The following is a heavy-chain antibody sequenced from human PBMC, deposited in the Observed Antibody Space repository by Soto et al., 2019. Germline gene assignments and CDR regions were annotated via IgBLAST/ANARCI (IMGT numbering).Heavy chain of an antibody. D-gene: IGHD6-19*01. V-gene: IGHV3-15*07. CDR1: GSTVTNAW. CDR3: VASSGWPSN. CDR2: IKSKAEGGTT. J-gene: IGHJ4*02. Sequence: GGSLRLSCAASGSTVTNAWMHWVRQSPGKGLEWVGRIKSKAEGGTTDYAAPVKDRFTVSRDESENTVSLQMNSLKMEDTAVYYCVASSGWPSNWGQGTLVTVSS.